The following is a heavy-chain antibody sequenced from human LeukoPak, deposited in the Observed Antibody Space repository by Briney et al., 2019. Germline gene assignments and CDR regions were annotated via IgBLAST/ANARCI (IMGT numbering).Heavy chain of an antibody. Sequence: ETLSLTCTVSGGSISSYYWSWIRQPPGKGLEWIGSIYYSGSTYYNPSLKSRVTISVDTSKNQFSLKLSSVTAADTAVYFCARRITIFGVAGGDTFDIWGQGTMVTVSS. CDR3: ARRITIFGVAGGDTFDI. CDR2: IYYSGST. J-gene: IGHJ3*02. V-gene: IGHV4-59*05. CDR1: GGSISSYY. D-gene: IGHD3-3*01.